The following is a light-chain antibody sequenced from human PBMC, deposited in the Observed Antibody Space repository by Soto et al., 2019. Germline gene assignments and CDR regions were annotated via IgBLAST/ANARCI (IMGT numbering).Light chain of an antibody. J-gene: IGLJ3*02. V-gene: IGLV2-8*01. CDR2: EVT. Sequence: QSALTQPPSASGSPGQSVTISCTGTSSDVGGYNYVSWYQKYPGRATKLMIYEVTKRPSGVPDRFSGSKSGNTASLTVSGLQAEDEADYYCSSYAASNNFYFVFGGGTKVTVL. CDR3: SSYAASNNFYFV. CDR1: SSDVGGYNY.